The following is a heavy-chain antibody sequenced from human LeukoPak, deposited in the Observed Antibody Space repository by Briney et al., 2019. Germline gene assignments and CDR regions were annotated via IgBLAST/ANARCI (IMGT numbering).Heavy chain of an antibody. V-gene: IGHV4-59*08. CDR3: ARHGGAPGYYDYVWGSYRAIDY. CDR2: IYYSGST. J-gene: IGHJ4*02. CDR1: GGSISSYY. Sequence: PSETLSLTCTVSGGSISSYYWSWIRQPPGKGLEWIGYIYYSGSTNYNPSLKSRVTISVDTSKNQFSLKLSSVTAADTAVYYCARHGGAPGYYDYVWGSYRAIDYWGQGTLVTVSS. D-gene: IGHD3-16*02.